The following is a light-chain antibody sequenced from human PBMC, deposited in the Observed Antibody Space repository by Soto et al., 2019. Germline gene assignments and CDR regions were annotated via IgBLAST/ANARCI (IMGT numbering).Light chain of an antibody. J-gene: IGKJ2*01. V-gene: IGKV1-39*01. Sequence: DIQMTQSPSTLAASLGDTVTMTCRSSSTWLSWYQKKPGKAPKLLIYASSSLQSGVPSRFSGSGSGTDFTLTIISLQPEDFATYYCQQSYSTPSYTFGQGTKLEIK. CDR3: QQSYSTPSYT. CDR1: SSSTW. CDR2: ASS.